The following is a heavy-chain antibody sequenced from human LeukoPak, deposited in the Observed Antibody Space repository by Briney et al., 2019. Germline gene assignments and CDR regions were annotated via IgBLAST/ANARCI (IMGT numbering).Heavy chain of an antibody. D-gene: IGHD3-10*01. CDR2: ISGSGGST. CDR3: TRDLVYGSGSSDY. V-gene: IGHV3-23*01. CDR1: GFTFRTYS. J-gene: IGHJ4*02. Sequence: GGSLRLSCAVSGFTFRTYSMNWVRQAPGRGLEWVSAISGSGGSTYYADSVKGRFTISRDNAKNTLYLQMNSLRAEDTAVYYCTRDLVYGSGSSDYWGQGTLVTVSS.